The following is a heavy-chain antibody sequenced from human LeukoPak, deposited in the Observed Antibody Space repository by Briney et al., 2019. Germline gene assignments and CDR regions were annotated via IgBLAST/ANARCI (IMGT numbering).Heavy chain of an antibody. D-gene: IGHD3-10*01. CDR1: GFTFSSYS. J-gene: IGHJ4*02. CDR2: ISSSSSYI. V-gene: IGHV3-21*01. CDR3: ARASWFGELLPDY. Sequence: GGSLRLSCAASGFTFSSYSMNWVRQAPGKGLEWVSSISSSSSYIYYADSVKGRFTISRDNAKNSLHLQMNSLRAEDTAVYYCARASWFGELLPDYWGQGTLVTVSS.